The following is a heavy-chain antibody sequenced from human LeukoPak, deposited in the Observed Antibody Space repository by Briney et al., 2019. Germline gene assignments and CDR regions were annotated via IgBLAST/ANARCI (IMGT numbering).Heavy chain of an antibody. V-gene: IGHV3-30*03. Sequence: GGSLRLSCAASTFFFSSYGIHWVRQAPGKGLEWVALISHDGSNKYYADSVKDRFTISRDNSKNTLYLQMNSLRPEDTAVYYCARIQYSGYENYYNYYGMDVWGQGTTVTVSS. CDR2: ISHDGSNK. CDR1: TFFFSSYG. D-gene: IGHD5-12*01. J-gene: IGHJ6*02. CDR3: ARIQYSGYENYYNYYGMDV.